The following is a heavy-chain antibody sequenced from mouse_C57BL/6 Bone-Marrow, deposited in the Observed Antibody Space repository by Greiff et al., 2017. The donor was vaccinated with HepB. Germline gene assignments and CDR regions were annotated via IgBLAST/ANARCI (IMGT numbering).Heavy chain of an antibody. Sequence: VQLQQSGPELVKPGASVKMSCKASGYTFTDYNMHWVKQSHGKSLEWIGYINPNNGGTSYNQKFKGKATLTVNKSSSTAYMELRSLTSEDSAVYYCARFPDYYGSRRDYFDYWGQGTTLTVSS. V-gene: IGHV1-22*01. CDR1: GYTFTDYN. CDR3: ARFPDYYGSRRDYFDY. D-gene: IGHD1-1*01. J-gene: IGHJ2*01. CDR2: INPNNGGT.